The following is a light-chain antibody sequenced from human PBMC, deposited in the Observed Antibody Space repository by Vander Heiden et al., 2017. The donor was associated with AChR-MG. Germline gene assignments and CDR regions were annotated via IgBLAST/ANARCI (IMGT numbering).Light chain of an antibody. CDR3: CSYAGSGTFGYV. CDR1: CRDVGTHNP. J-gene: IGLJ1*01. V-gene: IGLV2-23*03. Sequence: QSALTQPASVSGSPGQSITLSCTGTCRDVGTHNPVSWYQPHPGKPPKLMIYEGSKRPSGVSNRFSGSQSGNTASLTTSGLQAEDETEYYCCSYAGSGTFGYVFGGGTKVTVL. CDR2: EGS.